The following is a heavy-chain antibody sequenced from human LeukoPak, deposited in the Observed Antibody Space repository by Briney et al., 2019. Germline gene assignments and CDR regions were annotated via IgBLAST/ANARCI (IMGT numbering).Heavy chain of an antibody. V-gene: IGHV4-39*01. Sequence: SETLSLTCTVSGGSISSSSYYWGWIRQPPGKGLEWIGSIYYSGSTYYNTALKSRVTMSVDTSNNQFSLKLSSVTAADTAVYYCARITYYYDSPPDWGQGTPVTVSS. CDR2: IYYSGST. CDR3: ARITYYYDSPPD. J-gene: IGHJ4*02. CDR1: GGSISSSSYY. D-gene: IGHD3-22*01.